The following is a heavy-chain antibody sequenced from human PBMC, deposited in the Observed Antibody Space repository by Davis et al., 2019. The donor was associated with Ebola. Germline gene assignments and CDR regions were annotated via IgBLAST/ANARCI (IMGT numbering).Heavy chain of an antibody. V-gene: IGHV4-59*08. CDR2: IYYSGST. CDR3: ASTPVVVIVWVWFDP. J-gene: IGHJ5*02. Sequence: SETLSLTCTVSGGSISSYYWSWIRQPPGKGLEWIGYIYYSGSTNYNPSLKSRVTISVATSKNQFSLKLSSVTAADTAVYYCASTPVVVIVWVWFDPWGQGTLVTVSS. CDR1: GGSISSYY. D-gene: IGHD3-22*01.